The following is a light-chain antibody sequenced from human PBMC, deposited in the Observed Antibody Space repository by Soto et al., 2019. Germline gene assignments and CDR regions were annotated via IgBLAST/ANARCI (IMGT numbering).Light chain of an antibody. CDR2: EVS. Sequence: QSALTQPASVSGSPGQSITISCTGTSSDVGGYNYVSWYQQHPGKDPKLMIYEVSNRPSGVSNPFSGSKSGNTASLTISGLQAEDEADYYCSSYTSSSTRVFGGGTKLTVL. J-gene: IGLJ3*02. CDR1: SSDVGGYNY. CDR3: SSYTSSSTRV. V-gene: IGLV2-14*01.